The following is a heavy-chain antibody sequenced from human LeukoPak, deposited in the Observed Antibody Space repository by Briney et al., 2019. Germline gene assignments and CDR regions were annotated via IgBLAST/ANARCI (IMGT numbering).Heavy chain of an antibody. CDR2: IKQDGSEK. Sequence: GGSLRLSCAASGFTFSSYWMSWVRQAPGKGLEWVANIKQDGSEKYYVDSVKGRFTISRDNAKNSLYLQMNSLRAEDTAVYYCASGVLGCTNGVCYTARSYYYYYMDVWGKGTTVTVSS. D-gene: IGHD2-8*01. CDR1: GFTFSSYW. J-gene: IGHJ6*03. CDR3: ASGVLGCTNGVCYTARSYYYYYMDV. V-gene: IGHV3-7*01.